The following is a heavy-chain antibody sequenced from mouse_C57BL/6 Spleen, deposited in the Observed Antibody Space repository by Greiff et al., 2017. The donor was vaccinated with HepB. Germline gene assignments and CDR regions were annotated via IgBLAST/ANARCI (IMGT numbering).Heavy chain of an antibody. CDR1: GFTFSSYA. D-gene: IGHD2-3*01. Sequence: EVKVVESGGGLVKPGGSLKLSCAASGFTFSSYAMSWVRQTPEKRLEWVATISDGGSYTYYPDNVKGRFTISRDNAKNNLYLQMSHLKSEDTAMYYCARGGGYSRYFDVWGTGTTVTVSS. J-gene: IGHJ1*03. CDR2: ISDGGSYT. V-gene: IGHV5-4*03. CDR3: ARGGGYSRYFDV.